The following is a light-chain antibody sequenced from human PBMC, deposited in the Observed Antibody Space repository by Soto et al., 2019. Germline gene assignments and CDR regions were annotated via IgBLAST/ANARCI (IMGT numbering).Light chain of an antibody. CDR3: QQRSNWPPFYT. CDR1: QSVNNY. J-gene: IGKJ2*01. V-gene: IGKV3-11*01. CDR2: DAS. Sequence: EIVLTQSPATLSLSPGERATLSCRASQSVNNYLAWYQQKPGQAPRLLIYDASNRATGIPARFSGSGSGTDFTLTISSLEPEDFAVYYCQQRSNWPPFYTFGQGTKLESK.